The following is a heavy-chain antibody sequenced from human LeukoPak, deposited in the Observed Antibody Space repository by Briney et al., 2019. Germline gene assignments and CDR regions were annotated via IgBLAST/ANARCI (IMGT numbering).Heavy chain of an antibody. CDR1: GFTFSSYE. CDR3: TRGVSGTYNAFDI. V-gene: IGHV3-48*03. Sequence: GGSLRLSCVASGFTFSSYEMNWVRQAPGKGLEWVSYISSSGTTIYYADSVKGRFTISRDNPKNSLYLQMNSLRAEDTAVYYCTRGVSGTYNAFDIWGQGTMVTVSS. D-gene: IGHD1-26*01. J-gene: IGHJ3*02. CDR2: ISSSGTTI.